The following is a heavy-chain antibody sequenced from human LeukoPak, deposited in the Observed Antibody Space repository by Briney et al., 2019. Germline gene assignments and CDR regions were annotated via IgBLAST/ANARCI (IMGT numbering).Heavy chain of an antibody. J-gene: IGHJ3*02. CDR2: IYYSGST. CDR1: GGSISSYY. CDR3: ARRVQDAFDI. V-gene: IGHV4-59*08. D-gene: IGHD4/OR15-4a*01. Sequence: SETLSLTCTVSGGSISSYYWSWIRQPPGKGLEWIGYIYYSGSTNYNPSLKSRVTISIDTSKNQFSLKLSSVTAADTAVYYCARRVQDAFDIWGQGTIVTLSS.